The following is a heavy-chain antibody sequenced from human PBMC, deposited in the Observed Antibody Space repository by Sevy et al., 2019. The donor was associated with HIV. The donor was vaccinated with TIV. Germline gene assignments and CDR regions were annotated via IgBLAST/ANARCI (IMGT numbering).Heavy chain of an antibody. CDR3: ARVGIAVAGGGFGAFDI. CDR2: ISSSGSFI. CDR1: GFAFSDYY. V-gene: IGHV3-11*01. Sequence: GGSLRLSCAASGFAFSDYYMSWIRQAPGKGLEWISYISSSGSFIYYADSMKGRFTISRDNAKNSLYLQMNSLRAEDTAVYYCARVGIAVAGGGFGAFDIWGQGTMVTVSS. D-gene: IGHD6-13*01. J-gene: IGHJ3*02.